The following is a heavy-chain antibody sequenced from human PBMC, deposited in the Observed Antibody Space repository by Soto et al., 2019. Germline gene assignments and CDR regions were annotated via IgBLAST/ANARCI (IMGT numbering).Heavy chain of an antibody. CDR2: INPSGGST. CDR3: AREYDSSGYYYYFDY. D-gene: IGHD3-22*01. V-gene: IGHV1-46*01. Sequence: QVQLVQSGAEVKKPGASVKVSCKASGYTFTSYYMHWVRQAPGQGLEWMGIINPSGGSTSYAQKFQGRVTMTRDTSTSTVYMELSSLRSEYTAVYYCAREYDSSGYYYYFDYWGQGTLVTVSS. CDR1: GYTFTSYY. J-gene: IGHJ4*02.